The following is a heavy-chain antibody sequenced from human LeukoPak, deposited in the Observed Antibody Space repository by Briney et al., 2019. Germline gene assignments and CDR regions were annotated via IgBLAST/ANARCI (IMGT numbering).Heavy chain of an antibody. D-gene: IGHD6-13*01. CDR2: ISSSGSTI. CDR1: GFTFSDYY. V-gene: IGHV3-11*04. Sequence: GGSLRLSCAASGFTFSDYYMSWIRQAPGKGLEWVSYISSSGSTIYYADSVKGRFTISRDNVKNSVYLQMNSLRAEDTAVYYCARASRGSPNNDYWGQGTLVTVSS. CDR3: ARASRGSPNNDY. J-gene: IGHJ4*02.